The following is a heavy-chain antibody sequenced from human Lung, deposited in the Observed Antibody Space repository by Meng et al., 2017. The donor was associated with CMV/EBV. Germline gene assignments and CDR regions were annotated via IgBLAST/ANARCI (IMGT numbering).Heavy chain of an antibody. CDR3: ARDGGKYCSSTSCKSKYYYYGKDV. CDR2: IYYSGST. V-gene: IGHV4-39*07. CDR1: GGSISSSSYY. Sequence: SETLSLTCTVSGGSISSSSYYWGWIRQPPGKGLEWIGSIYYSGSTYYNPSLKSRVTISVDTSKNQFSLKLSSVTAADTAVYYCARDGGKYCSSTSCKSKYYYYGKDVWGQGTTVTVSS. J-gene: IGHJ6*02. D-gene: IGHD2-2*01.